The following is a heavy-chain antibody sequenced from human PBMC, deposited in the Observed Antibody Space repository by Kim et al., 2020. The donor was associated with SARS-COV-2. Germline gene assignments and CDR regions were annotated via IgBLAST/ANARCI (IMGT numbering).Heavy chain of an antibody. V-gene: IGHV4-34*01. D-gene: IGHD3-10*01. CDR1: GGSFSGYY. Sequence: SETLSLTCAVYGGSFSGYYWSWIRQPPGKGLEWIGEINHSGSTNYNPSLKSRVTISVDTSKNQFSLKLSSVTAADTAVYYCARLRRYGSVTSGALKAYYYSMDVWGKVTTVPASP. CDR3: ARLRRYGSVTSGALKAYYYSMDV. J-gene: IGHJ6*04. CDR2: INHSGST.